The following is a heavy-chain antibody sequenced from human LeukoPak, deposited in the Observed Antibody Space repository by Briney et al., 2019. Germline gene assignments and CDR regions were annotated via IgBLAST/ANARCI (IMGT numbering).Heavy chain of an antibody. V-gene: IGHV3-7*01. CDR2: INQEGRDK. CDR3: ARDIRYFDL. J-gene: IGHJ2*01. CDR1: GFTFSSYW. Sequence: GGSLRLSCAASGFTFSSYWMTWVRQAPGKGLEWVGNINQEGRDKNYVDSVKGRFTISRDNAKNSLYLQMNNLRAEDTAVYYCARDIRYFDLWGRGTLATVSS.